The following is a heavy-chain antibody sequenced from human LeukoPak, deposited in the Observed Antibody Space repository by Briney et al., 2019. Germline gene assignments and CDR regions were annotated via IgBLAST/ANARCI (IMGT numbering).Heavy chain of an antibody. CDR3: VKDRATTVTLLDY. CDR1: GFTFSTYG. V-gene: IGHV3-30*18. CDR2: ISYDGNNK. Sequence: GSLRLSCAASGFTFSTYGMHWVRQAPGKGLEWVAVISYDGNNKYYADSVKGRFTISRDNSKNTLFLQMNSLRAEDTAVYSCVKDRATTVTLLDYWGQGTLVTVSS. J-gene: IGHJ4*02. D-gene: IGHD4-17*01.